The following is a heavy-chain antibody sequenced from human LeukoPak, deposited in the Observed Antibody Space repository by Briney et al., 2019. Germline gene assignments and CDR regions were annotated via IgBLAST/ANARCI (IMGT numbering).Heavy chain of an antibody. CDR2: INPGNGNT. V-gene: IGHV1-3*01. J-gene: IGHJ4*02. D-gene: IGHD2-15*01. CDR3: ANWAGTPAGYFSGPLDY. CDR1: GYTLTDHD. Sequence: ASVKVSCKASGYTLTDHDIHWVRQAPGQRLEWMGWINPGNGNTKYSQKFQGRVAITRDTFASTAYMELSSLTFEDTAVYYCANWAGTPAGYFSGPLDYWGQGTLVTVSS.